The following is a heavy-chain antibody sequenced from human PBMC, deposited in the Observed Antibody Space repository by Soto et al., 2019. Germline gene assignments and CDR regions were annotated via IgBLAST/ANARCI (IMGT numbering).Heavy chain of an antibody. V-gene: IGHV3-7*01. CDR1: GFTFSSYW. J-gene: IGHJ6*03. CDR2: IKQDGSEK. Sequence: VQLVESGGGLVQPGGSLRLSCAASGFTFSSYWMSWVRQAPGKGLEWVANIKQDGSEKYYVDSVKGRFTISRDNAKNSLYLQMNSLRAEDTAVYYCARAPSRLRFLEGDYYYYYYMDVWGKGTTVTVSS. D-gene: IGHD3-3*01. CDR3: ARAPSRLRFLEGDYYYYYYMDV.